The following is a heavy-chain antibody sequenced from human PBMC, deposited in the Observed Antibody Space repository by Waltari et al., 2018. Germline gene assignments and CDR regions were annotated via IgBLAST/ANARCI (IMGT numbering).Heavy chain of an antibody. CDR3: ARVAVVVVAALNTEIQH. CDR2: INPNSGGT. Sequence: QVQLVQSGAEVKKPGASVKVSCKASGYTFTGYYMHWVRQAPGQGLEWMGWINPNSGGTNYERKFQGRVTRTREKSISTAYMELSRLRSDDTAVYYCARVAVVVVAALNTEIQHWGQGTLVTVSS. J-gene: IGHJ1*01. D-gene: IGHD2-15*01. V-gene: IGHV1-2*02. CDR1: GYTFTGYY.